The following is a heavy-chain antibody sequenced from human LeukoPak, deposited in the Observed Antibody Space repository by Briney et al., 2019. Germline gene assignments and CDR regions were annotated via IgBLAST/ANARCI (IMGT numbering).Heavy chain of an antibody. V-gene: IGHV4-4*07. CDR3: ARASSSWYSRLSLDY. D-gene: IGHD6-13*01. Sequence: SETLSLTCTVSGGSISSYYWSWIRQPAGKGLEWIGRIYSSGSTNYNPSLKSRVTMSVDTSKNQFSLKLSSVTAADTAVYYCARASSSWYSRLSLDYWGQGTLVTVSS. J-gene: IGHJ4*02. CDR2: IYSSGST. CDR1: GGSISSYY.